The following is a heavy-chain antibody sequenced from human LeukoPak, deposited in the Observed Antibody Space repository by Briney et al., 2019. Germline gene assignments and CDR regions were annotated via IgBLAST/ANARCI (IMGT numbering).Heavy chain of an antibody. CDR2: ISYDGSNK. CDR1: GFTFSSYA. CDR3: ARERGSLLFYY. Sequence: GRSLRLSCAASGFTFSSYAMLWVRQAPGKGLEWVAVISYDGSNKYYADSVKGRFTISRDNSKNTLYLQMNSLRAEDTAVYYCARERGSLLFYYWSQGTLVTVSS. J-gene: IGHJ4*02. D-gene: IGHD1-26*01. V-gene: IGHV3-30-3*01.